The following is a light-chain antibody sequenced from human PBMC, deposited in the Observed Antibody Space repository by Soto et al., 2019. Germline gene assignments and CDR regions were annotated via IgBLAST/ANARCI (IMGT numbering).Light chain of an antibody. Sequence: DIQMTQSPSTLSASVGDRVTITCRASQSISSWLAWYQQKPGKAPKLLIYDASSLESGVPPRFSGSGSGTEFTLTISSLQPDDFATYYCQQYGTFGQGTKVDIK. V-gene: IGKV1-5*01. J-gene: IGKJ1*01. CDR2: DAS. CDR3: QQYGT. CDR1: QSISSW.